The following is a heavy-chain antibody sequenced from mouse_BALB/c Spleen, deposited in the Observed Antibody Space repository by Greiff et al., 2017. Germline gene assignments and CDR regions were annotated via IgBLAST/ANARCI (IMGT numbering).Heavy chain of an antibody. D-gene: IGHD1-1*01. CDR3: AILYYGYAMDY. J-gene: IGHJ4*01. Sequence: EVQLQQSGPGLVKPSQSLSLTCTVTGYSITSDYAWNWIRQFPGNKLEWMGYISYSGSTSYNPSLKSRISITRDTSKNQFFLQLNSVTTEDTATYYCAILYYGYAMDYWGQGTSVTVSS. V-gene: IGHV3-2*02. CDR1: GYSITSDYA. CDR2: ISYSGST.